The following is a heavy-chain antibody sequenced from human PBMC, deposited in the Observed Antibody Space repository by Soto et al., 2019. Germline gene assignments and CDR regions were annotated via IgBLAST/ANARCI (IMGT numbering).Heavy chain of an antibody. CDR3: AKVQTLILTGYLYYFDY. CDR2: ISGSGGST. CDR1: GFTFSSYA. Sequence: LRLSCAASGFTFSSYAMIWVRHAPGKGLEWVSAISGSGGSTYYADSVKGRFTISRDNSKNTLYLQMNSLRAEDTAVYYCAKVQTLILTGYLYYFDYWGQGTLVTVSS. D-gene: IGHD3-9*01. V-gene: IGHV3-23*01. J-gene: IGHJ4*02.